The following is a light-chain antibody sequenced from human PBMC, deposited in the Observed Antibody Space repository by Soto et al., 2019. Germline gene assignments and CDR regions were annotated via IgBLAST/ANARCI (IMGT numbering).Light chain of an antibody. CDR3: QQYYSLPLT. CDR1: QSVSSD. Sequence: EIVMTQSPATLSVSPGERATLSCRASQSVSSDLAWYQQKPGQAPRLLIYGASTRATGIPARFSGSGSGTEFTLTISSLQSEDFAVYYCQQYYSLPLTFGPGTKVDI. CDR2: GAS. V-gene: IGKV3-15*01. J-gene: IGKJ3*01.